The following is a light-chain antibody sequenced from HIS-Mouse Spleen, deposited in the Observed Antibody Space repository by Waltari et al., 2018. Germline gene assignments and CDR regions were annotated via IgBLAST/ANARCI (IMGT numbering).Light chain of an antibody. J-gene: IGLJ2*01. V-gene: IGLV2-23*01. Sequence: QSALTQPASVSGSPGQSITISCTGTSSDVGSYNLFSWYQQHPGKAPKLMLYGGSKRPSGVSNRFSGSKSGNTASLTISGLQAEDEADYYCCSYAGSSTSVVFGGGTKLTVL. CDR1: SSDVGSYNL. CDR2: GGS. CDR3: CSYAGSSTSVV.